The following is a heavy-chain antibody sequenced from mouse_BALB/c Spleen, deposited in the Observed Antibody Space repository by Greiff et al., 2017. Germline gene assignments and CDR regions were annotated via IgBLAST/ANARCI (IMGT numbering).Heavy chain of an antibody. Sequence: VQLQQSGAELMKPGASVKISCKATGYTFSSYWIEWVKQRPGHGLEWIGEILPGSGSTNYNEKFKGKATFTADTSSNTAYMQLSSLTSEDSAVYYCARSMMVTSYAMDYWGQGTSVTVSS. J-gene: IGHJ4*01. D-gene: IGHD2-3*01. CDR1: GYTFSSYW. CDR3: ARSMMVTSYAMDY. CDR2: ILPGSGST. V-gene: IGHV1-9*01.